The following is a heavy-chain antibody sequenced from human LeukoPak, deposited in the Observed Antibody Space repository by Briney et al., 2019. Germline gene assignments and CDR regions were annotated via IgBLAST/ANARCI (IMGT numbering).Heavy chain of an antibody. Sequence: GSVKVSCKASGYTFTSYDINWVRQATGQGLEWMGWMNPNSGNTGYAQKFQGRVTITRNTSISTAYMELSSLRSEDTAVYYCARAIVGVASLRFLEFDAFDIWGQGTMVTVSS. CDR2: MNPNSGNT. J-gene: IGHJ3*02. CDR1: GYTFTSYD. V-gene: IGHV1-8*03. CDR3: ARAIVGVASLRFLEFDAFDI. D-gene: IGHD3-3*01.